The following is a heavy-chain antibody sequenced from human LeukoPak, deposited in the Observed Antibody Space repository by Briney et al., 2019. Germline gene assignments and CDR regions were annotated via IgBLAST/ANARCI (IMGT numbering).Heavy chain of an antibody. CDR2: MNPNSGNT. Sequence: GASVKVSCKASGYTFTSYDVNWVRQATGQGLEWMGWMNPNSGNTGYAQKFQDRVTMTRNTSISTAYTELGSLRSDDTAVYYCARGPPNWGYDYWGPGTLVTVSS. V-gene: IGHV1-8*01. D-gene: IGHD7-27*01. J-gene: IGHJ4*02. CDR3: ARGPPNWGYDY. CDR1: GYTFTSYD.